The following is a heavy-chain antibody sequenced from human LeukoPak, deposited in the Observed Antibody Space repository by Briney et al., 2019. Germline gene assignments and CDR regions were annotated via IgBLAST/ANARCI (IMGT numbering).Heavy chain of an antibody. CDR2: ISWDGGST. CDR1: GFTFDDYA. J-gene: IGHJ5*02. D-gene: IGHD2-8*01. V-gene: IGHV3-43D*03. Sequence: PGGSLRLSCAASGFTFDDYAMHWVRQTPGKGLEWVSLISWDGGSTYYADSVKGRFTISRDNAKNSVSLQMNSLRAEDTAVYYCARIYLKMASASWGQGTLVTVSS. CDR3: ARIYLKMASAS.